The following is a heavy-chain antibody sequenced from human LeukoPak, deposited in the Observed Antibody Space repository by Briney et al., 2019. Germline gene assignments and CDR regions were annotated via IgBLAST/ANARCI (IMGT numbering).Heavy chain of an antibody. V-gene: IGHV3-74*01. J-gene: IGHJ4*02. CDR1: GFTFSSYW. CDR3: ATLFVEMATITIDY. D-gene: IGHD5-12*01. Sequence: PGGSLRLSCAASGFTFSSYWMHWVRQAPGKGLVWVSRINSDGSSTSYADSVKGRFTISRDNAKNTLYLQMNSLRAEDTAVYYCATLFVEMATITIDYWGQGTLVTVSP. CDR2: INSDGSST.